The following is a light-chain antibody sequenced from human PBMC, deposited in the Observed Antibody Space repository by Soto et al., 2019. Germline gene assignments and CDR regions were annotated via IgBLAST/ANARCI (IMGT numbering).Light chain of an antibody. V-gene: IGKV3-20*01. Sequence: EIVLTQSPGTLSLSPGERATLSCRANQSVSSSYLAWYQQKPGQAPRLLIYGASSRATGIPDRFSGSGSGTDFTLTISRLEPEDFAVYYCQQYGSSPLTFGQGTKVEI. CDR1: QSVSSSY. CDR2: GAS. CDR3: QQYGSSPLT. J-gene: IGKJ1*01.